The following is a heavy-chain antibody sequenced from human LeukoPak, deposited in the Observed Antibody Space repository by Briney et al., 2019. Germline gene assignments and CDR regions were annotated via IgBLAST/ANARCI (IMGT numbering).Heavy chain of an antibody. J-gene: IGHJ5*02. CDR1: GGSISSGGYY. Sequence: SETLSLTCTVSGGSISSGGYYWSWIRQHPGKGLEWIGHIYYSGSTYYNPSLKSRITISVDTSKNQFSLKLSSVTAADTAVYYCARGIYDYGYGFHWFDPWGQGTLVSVSS. CDR3: ARGIYDYGYGFHWFDP. D-gene: IGHD3-10*01. V-gene: IGHV4-31*03. CDR2: IYYSGST.